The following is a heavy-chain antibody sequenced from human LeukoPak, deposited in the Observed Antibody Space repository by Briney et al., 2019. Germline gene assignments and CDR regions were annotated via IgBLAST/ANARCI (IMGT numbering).Heavy chain of an antibody. D-gene: IGHD2-2*02. CDR3: ARVWCSSTSCYSTPPDYMDV. J-gene: IGHJ6*03. CDR1: GFTFSSYW. V-gene: IGHV3-7*01. CDR2: IKQDGSEK. Sequence: GGSLRLSCAASGFTFSSYWMSWVRQAPGKGLEWVANIKQDGSEKYYVASVKGRFTISRDNAKNSLYLQMNSLRAEDTAVYYCARVWCSSTSCYSTPPDYMDVWGKGTTVTVSS.